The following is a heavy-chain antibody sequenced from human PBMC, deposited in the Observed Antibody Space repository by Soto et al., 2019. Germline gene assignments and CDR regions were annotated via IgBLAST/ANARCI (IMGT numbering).Heavy chain of an antibody. CDR2: IIPVLGTI. V-gene: IGHV1-69*06. J-gene: IGHJ4*02. CDR1: GTTFSSYG. CDR3: ARGTLFCGGDCYFDH. D-gene: IGHD2-21*02. Sequence: QVQLVQSGAELKKPGSSVNVSCKASGTTFSSYGFNWVRQAPGQGLEWMGGIIPVLGTINYAQKFQGGVTITADKSTSTVYMDLSSLRSEDTAVYYCARGTLFCGGDCYFDHWGLGTLVTVSS.